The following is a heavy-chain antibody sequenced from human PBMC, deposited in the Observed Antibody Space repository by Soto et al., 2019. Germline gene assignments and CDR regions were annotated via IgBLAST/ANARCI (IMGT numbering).Heavy chain of an antibody. Sequence: QVQLQESGPGLVKPSETLSLTCAVSGDSISSYYCMWIRQPPGKGLESIGYLYYGRSANYSPSLKSRVPLSVDPSTNQCSLTLSSMTAADTAVYYCALRSMAVVPEYWGQGTLVTVSS. J-gene: IGHJ4*02. CDR2: LYYGRSA. V-gene: IGHV4-59*01. D-gene: IGHD3-22*01. CDR3: ALRSMAVVPEY. CDR1: GDSISSYY.